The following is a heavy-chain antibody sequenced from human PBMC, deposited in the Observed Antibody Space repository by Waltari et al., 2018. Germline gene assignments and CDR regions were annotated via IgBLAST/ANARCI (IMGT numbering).Heavy chain of an antibody. V-gene: IGHV3-21*01. J-gene: IGHJ6*02. D-gene: IGHD5-12*01. CDR2: ISSSSSYI. CDR1: GFTFSSYS. Sequence: EVQLVESGGGLVKPGGSLRLSCAASGFTFSSYSLNWVRQAPGKGLDGVESISSSSSYIYYADSVRGRFTISRDNAKNSLYLQMNSLRAEDTAVYYCARDQADGWLRSGGMDVWGQGTTVTVSS. CDR3: ARDQADGWLRSGGMDV.